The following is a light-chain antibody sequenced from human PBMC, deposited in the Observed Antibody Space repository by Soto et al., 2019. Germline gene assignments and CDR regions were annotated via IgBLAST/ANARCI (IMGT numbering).Light chain of an antibody. CDR3: QQYGSLS. J-gene: IGKJ4*01. Sequence: EIVLTQSPGTLSLSPGDRATLSCRASQSLSSTYLAWYQQKPGQAPRLLIYGTSSRATGIPDRFSGSGSGTDFTLTISGLEPEDFAVYYCQQYGSLSLGGGTKVDIK. CDR2: GTS. V-gene: IGKV3-20*01. CDR1: QSLSSTY.